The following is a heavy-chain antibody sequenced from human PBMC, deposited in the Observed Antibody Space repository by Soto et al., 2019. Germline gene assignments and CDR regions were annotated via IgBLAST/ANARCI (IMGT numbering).Heavy chain of an antibody. D-gene: IGHD3-9*01. CDR3: EKAVLRYFDWLVDY. Sequence: EVQLLESGGGLVQPGGSLRLSCAASGFTFSSYAMSWVRQAPGKGLEWVSAISGSGGSTYYADSVKGRFTISRDNSKNTLYLQMNSLRAEDTAVYYCEKAVLRYFDWLVDYWGQGTLVTVSS. CDR1: GFTFSSYA. CDR2: ISGSGGST. J-gene: IGHJ4*02. V-gene: IGHV3-23*01.